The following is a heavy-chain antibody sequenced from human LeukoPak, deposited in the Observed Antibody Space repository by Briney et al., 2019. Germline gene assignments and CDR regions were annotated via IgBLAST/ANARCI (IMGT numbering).Heavy chain of an antibody. D-gene: IGHD6-6*01. Sequence: GGSLRLSCAASGFSFSDYYMAWIRQAPGKGLEWVAFISSSTTSTYYADSVKGRFTVSRDNAKNSLSLQMCSLRVEDTGVYYCASNMAANYHYFYGIDVWGQGTTVTVSS. CDR1: GFSFSDYY. J-gene: IGHJ6*02. CDR2: ISSSTTST. CDR3: ASNMAANYHYFYGIDV. V-gene: IGHV3-11*01.